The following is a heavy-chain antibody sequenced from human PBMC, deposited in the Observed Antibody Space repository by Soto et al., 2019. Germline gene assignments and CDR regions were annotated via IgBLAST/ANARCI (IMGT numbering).Heavy chain of an antibody. J-gene: IGHJ5*01. V-gene: IGHV4-34*01. CDR2: ITHSGST. Sequence: QVQLQQWGAGLLKPSETLSLTCAVYDGSFSDYYWGWFRQPPGKGLEWIGHITHSGSTKYNPSLRVQAPMSFKTSKIHPPLGLPPGPAPDTAVYYCPLGVAGKTLNSGGQGTRVTVSS. CDR1: DGSFSDYY. D-gene: IGHD3-16*01. CDR3: PLGVAGKTLNS.